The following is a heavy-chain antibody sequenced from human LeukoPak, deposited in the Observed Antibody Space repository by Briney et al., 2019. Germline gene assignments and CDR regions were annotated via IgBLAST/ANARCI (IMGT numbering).Heavy chain of an antibody. J-gene: IGHJ5*02. CDR1: GNTFIGNY. Sequence: GASVKVSCKASGNTFIGNYIHWVRQARGQGLEWMGWINPNSGGANYAQRFQGRVTMTRDTSVTTAFLDLDRLTSDDPAVYYCVTRSYTSGWPTWGQGTLVTVSS. CDR3: VTRSYTSGWPT. CDR2: INPNSGGA. V-gene: IGHV1-2*02. D-gene: IGHD6-19*01.